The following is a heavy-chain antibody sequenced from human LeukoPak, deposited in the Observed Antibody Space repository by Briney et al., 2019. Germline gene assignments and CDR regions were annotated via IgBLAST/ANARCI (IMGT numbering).Heavy chain of an antibody. CDR1: GFTFSRYW. V-gene: IGHV3-7*01. CDR3: ATYSSLNRREFQY. Sequence: GGSLRLSCAASGFTFSRYWMSWVRQAPGKGLEWVANIKQDGSEKYYVDSMKGRFTISRDNAKNSLYLQMNSLRAEDTAVYYCATYSSLNRREFQYWGQGTMLTVSS. J-gene: IGHJ1*01. D-gene: IGHD3-22*01. CDR2: IKQDGSEK.